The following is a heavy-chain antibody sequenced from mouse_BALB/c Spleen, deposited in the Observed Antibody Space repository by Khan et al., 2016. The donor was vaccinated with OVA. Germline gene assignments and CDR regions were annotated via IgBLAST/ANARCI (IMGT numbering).Heavy chain of an antibody. CDR3: TRKDYYDYDPFPY. Sequence: EVKLLESGPGLVKPSQSLSLTCTVTGYSITSEYAWNWIRHFPGNKLEWMGYINYSGNTRYNPSLKSRISITRDTSKNQFFLQLNSVTTEDTATYYCTRKDYYDYDPFPYWAKGLWSLSLQ. D-gene: IGHD2-4*01. J-gene: IGHJ3*01. CDR1: GYSITSEYA. CDR2: INYSGNT. V-gene: IGHV3-2*02.